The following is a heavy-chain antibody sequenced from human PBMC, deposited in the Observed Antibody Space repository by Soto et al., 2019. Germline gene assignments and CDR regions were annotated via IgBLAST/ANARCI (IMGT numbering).Heavy chain of an antibody. J-gene: IGHJ4*02. CDR2: IKSKTDGGTT. Sequence: GGSLRLSCAASGFTFSNAWMSWVRQAPGKGLEWVGRIKSKTDGGTTDYAAPVKGRFTISRDDSKNTLYLQMNSLKTEDTAVYYCTTDGKDSRDYFDYWGQGTLVTVSS. D-gene: IGHD1-1*01. CDR3: TTDGKDSRDYFDY. CDR1: GFTFSNAW. V-gene: IGHV3-15*01.